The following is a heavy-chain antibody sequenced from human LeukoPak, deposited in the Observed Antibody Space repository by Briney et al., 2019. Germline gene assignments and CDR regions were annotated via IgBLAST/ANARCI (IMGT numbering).Heavy chain of an antibody. CDR3: ARGLAYCGGDCPAGGMDV. Sequence: PSETLSLTCAVYGGSFSGYYWSWTRQPPGKGLEWIREINHSGSTNYNPSLKSRVTMSVDTSKNQFSLKLSSVTAADTAVYYCARGLAYCGGDCPAGGMDVWGQGTTVTVSS. CDR2: INHSGST. V-gene: IGHV4-34*01. J-gene: IGHJ6*02. CDR1: GGSFSGYY. D-gene: IGHD2-21*02.